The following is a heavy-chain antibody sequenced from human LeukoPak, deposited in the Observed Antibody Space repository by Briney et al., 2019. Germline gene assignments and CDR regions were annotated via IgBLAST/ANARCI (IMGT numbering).Heavy chain of an antibody. D-gene: IGHD4-17*01. Sequence: GGSLRLSCAASGFTFSSYAMSWVRQAPGKGLEWVAVISYDGSNKYYADSVKGRFTISRDNSKNTLYLQMNSLRAEDTAVYYCARDLGDYEPRYFDYWGRGTLVTVSS. CDR2: ISYDGSNK. CDR3: ARDLGDYEPRYFDY. CDR1: GFTFSSYA. J-gene: IGHJ4*02. V-gene: IGHV3-30-3*01.